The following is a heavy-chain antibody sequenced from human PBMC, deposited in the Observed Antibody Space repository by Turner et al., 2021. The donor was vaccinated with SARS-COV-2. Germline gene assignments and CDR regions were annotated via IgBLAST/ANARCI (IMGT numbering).Heavy chain of an antibody. Sequence: QVQLLQSGADVEKPWASVNDSCKASGYTFTSFYMHWVRQAPGQGLEWMGIINPSGGSTNYEKKFQGRVTMTRNMSTSKVYMELSSLRSEDTAVYYCASSLPAPGGVPGRLNYWGQGALVTVSS. CDR3: ASSLPAPGGVPGRLNY. D-gene: IGHD2-8*02. J-gene: IGHJ4*02. CDR1: GYTFTSFY. CDR2: INPSGGST. V-gene: IGHV1-46*01.